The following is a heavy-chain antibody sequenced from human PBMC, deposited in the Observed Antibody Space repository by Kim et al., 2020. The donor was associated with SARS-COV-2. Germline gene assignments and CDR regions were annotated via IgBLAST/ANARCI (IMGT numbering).Heavy chain of an antibody. V-gene: IGHV4-59*01. Sequence: GSLRLSCTVSGGSISSYYWSWIRQPPGKGLEWIGYIYYSGSTNYNPSLKSRVTISVDTSKNQFSLKLSSVTAADPAVSYCAGYSSSWSDFDYWGQGTLV. J-gene: IGHJ4*02. CDR3: AGYSSSWSDFDY. CDR2: IYYSGST. CDR1: GGSISSYY. D-gene: IGHD6-13*01.